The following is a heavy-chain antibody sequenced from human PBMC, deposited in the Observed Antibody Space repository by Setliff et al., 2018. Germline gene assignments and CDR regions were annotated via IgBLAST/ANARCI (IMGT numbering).Heavy chain of an antibody. Sequence: PGGSLRLSCAASGFTFDVYDLNWVRQAPGKGLEWVSSINWNGDRTGYADSVKGRFTISRDNSKNTLYLQMNSLRAEDTAVYYCAKDDAGYCSGGSCYAPFDYWGQGTLVTVSS. CDR2: INWNGDRT. J-gene: IGHJ4*02. V-gene: IGHV3-20*04. D-gene: IGHD2-15*01. CDR3: AKDDAGYCSGGSCYAPFDY. CDR1: GFTFDVYD.